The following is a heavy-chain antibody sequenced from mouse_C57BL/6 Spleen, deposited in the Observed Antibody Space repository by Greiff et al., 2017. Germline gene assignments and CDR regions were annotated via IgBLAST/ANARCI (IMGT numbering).Heavy chain of an antibody. CDR2: IDPENGDT. CDR3: TTGRRMDY. CDR1: GFNIKDDY. V-gene: IGHV14-4*01. J-gene: IGHJ4*01. Sequence: SGAELVRPGASVKLSCTASGFNIKDDYMHWVKQRPEQGLEWIGWIDPENGDTEYASKFQGKATITADTSSNTAYLQLSSLTSEDTAVYYCTTGRRMDYWGQGTSVTVSS.